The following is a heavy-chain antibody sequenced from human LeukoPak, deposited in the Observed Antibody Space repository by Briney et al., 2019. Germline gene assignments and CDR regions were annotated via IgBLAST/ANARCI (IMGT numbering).Heavy chain of an antibody. Sequence: GGSLRLSCAASGFTFRSYSMNWARQAPGKGLEWVAFIGTDTRTTHYGDSVKGRFIISRDNAKDSLYLQMDSLRAEDTAVYYCTKDFLIDPLWGQGTLVTVSS. V-gene: IGHV3-48*01. CDR1: GFTFRSYS. D-gene: IGHD2/OR15-2a*01. CDR3: TKDFLIDPL. CDR2: IGTDTRTT. J-gene: IGHJ4*02.